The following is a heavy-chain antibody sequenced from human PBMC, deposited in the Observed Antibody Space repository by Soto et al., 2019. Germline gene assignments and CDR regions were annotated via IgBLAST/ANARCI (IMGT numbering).Heavy chain of an antibody. Sequence: PGGSLRLSCAASGFTFSDYSMSWVRQAPGRGLEYISYISSSSSTIYYADSVKGRFTISRDNAKNSLYLQMNSLRDEDTAVYYCARDACYTSCSFTAFDIWGQGTVVTVSS. CDR2: ISSSSSTI. D-gene: IGHD2-2*01. CDR1: GFTFSDYS. J-gene: IGHJ3*02. V-gene: IGHV3-48*02. CDR3: ARDACYTSCSFTAFDI.